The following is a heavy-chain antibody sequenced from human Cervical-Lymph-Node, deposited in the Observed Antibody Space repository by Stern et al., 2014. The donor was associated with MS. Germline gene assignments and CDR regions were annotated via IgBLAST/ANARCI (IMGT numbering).Heavy chain of an antibody. CDR3: ARGDSYYGMDV. CDR2: INPNDDST. J-gene: IGHJ6*02. V-gene: IGHV1-46*01. CDR1: GFSFTGHY. Sequence: QVQLGQSGAEVRNPGASVKISCKASGFSFTGHYLHWGRQAPGQGLEWMGMINPNDDSTRYAQKFRGRVIMNTDPSTRTLYLELNSLRSEDAAVYFCARGDSYYGMDVWGQGTTVTVSS.